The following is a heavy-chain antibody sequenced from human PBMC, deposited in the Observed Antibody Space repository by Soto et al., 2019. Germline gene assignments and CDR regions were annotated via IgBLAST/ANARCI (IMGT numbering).Heavy chain of an antibody. CDR1: GFTFSSYE. J-gene: IGHJ6*02. CDR3: ARDLFTVAGTYYYYYGMDV. V-gene: IGHV3-48*03. Sequence: PGGSLRLSCAASGFTFSSYEMNWVRQAPGKGLEWVSYISSSGSTTYYADSVKGRFTISRDNAKNSLYLQMNSLRAEDTAVYYCARDLFTVAGTYYYYYGMDVWGQGTTVTVSS. CDR2: ISSSGSTT. D-gene: IGHD6-19*01.